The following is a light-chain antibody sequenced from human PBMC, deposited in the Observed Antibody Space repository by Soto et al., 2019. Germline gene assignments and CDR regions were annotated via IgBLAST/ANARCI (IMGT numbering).Light chain of an antibody. CDR2: KAS. V-gene: IGKV1-5*03. CDR3: QQYNSYPRT. CDR1: QGISSW. J-gene: IGKJ1*01. Sequence: DIQMTQSPSTLSSSVGDRVTITCRASQGISSWLAWYQQKPGKPPKLLIYKASSLESGVPARFSGSGSGTEFTLTISSLQPEDFAAYYCQQYNSYPRTFGQGTKVEIK.